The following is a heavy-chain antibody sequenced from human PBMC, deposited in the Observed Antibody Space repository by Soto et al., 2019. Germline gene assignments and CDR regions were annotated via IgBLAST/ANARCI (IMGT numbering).Heavy chain of an antibody. Sequence: SETLSLTCTVSGGSISSGGYYWSWIRQHPGKGLEWIGYIYYSGSTYYNPSLKSRVTISVDTSKNQFSLKLSSVTAADTAVYYCARVDPDTAMVMGYYGMDVWGQGTTVTVPS. V-gene: IGHV4-31*03. CDR1: GGSISSGGYY. CDR2: IYYSGST. J-gene: IGHJ6*02. CDR3: ARVDPDTAMVMGYYGMDV. D-gene: IGHD5-18*01.